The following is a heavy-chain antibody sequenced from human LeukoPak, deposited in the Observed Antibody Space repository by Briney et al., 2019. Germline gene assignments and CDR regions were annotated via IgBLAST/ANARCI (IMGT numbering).Heavy chain of an antibody. CDR2: ISGDGGWT. D-gene: IGHD3-22*01. CDR3: AKDGGGGYSSTYFFDN. Sequence: GGSLRLSCAAAGFTFDDYAMHWVRQAPGKGLLWVSLISGDGGWTYYADSLKGRFTISRDNSKNSLYLQMNSLTTEDTALYYCAKDGGGGYSSTYFFDNWGQGTLVTVSS. CDR1: GFTFDDYA. J-gene: IGHJ4*02. V-gene: IGHV3-43*02.